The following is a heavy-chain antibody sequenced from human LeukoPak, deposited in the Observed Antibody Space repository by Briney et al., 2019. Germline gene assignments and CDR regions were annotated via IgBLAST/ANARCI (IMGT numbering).Heavy chain of an antibody. J-gene: IGHJ4*02. CDR1: GFTFSSYW. D-gene: IGHD3-22*01. CDR2: IKQDGSEK. V-gene: IGHV3-7*01. CDR3: ASRLTDSSGYYPSYYFDY. Sequence: PRGSLRLSCAASGFTFSSYWMSWVRQAPGKGLEWVANIKQDGSEKYYVDSVKGRFTISRDNAKNSLYLQMNSLRAEDTAVYYCASRLTDSSGYYPSYYFDYWGQGTLVTVSS.